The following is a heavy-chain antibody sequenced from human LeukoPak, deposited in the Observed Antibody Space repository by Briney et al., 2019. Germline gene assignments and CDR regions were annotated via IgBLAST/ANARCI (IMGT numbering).Heavy chain of an antibody. CDR3: ARAGSGGTIDY. Sequence: GGSLRLSCAASGFTFSSYAMHWVRQAPGKGLEYVSAISSNGGSTYYANSAKGRFTISRDNSKNTLHLQMGSLRAEDMAVYYCARAGSGGTIDYWGQGTLVTVSS. D-gene: IGHD5-12*01. CDR1: GFTFSSYA. CDR2: ISSNGGST. V-gene: IGHV3-64*01. J-gene: IGHJ4*02.